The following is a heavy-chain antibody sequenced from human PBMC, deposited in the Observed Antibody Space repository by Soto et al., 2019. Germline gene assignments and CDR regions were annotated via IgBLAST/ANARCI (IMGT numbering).Heavy chain of an antibody. Sequence: PSETLSLTCTVSGGSISSYYWSWIRQPAGKGLEWIGRIYTSGSTNYNPSLKSRVTMSVDTSKNKFSLKLSSVTAADTAVYYCARVPPGYSYGRFYYGMDVWGQGTTVTVSS. CDR1: GGSISSYY. V-gene: IGHV4-4*07. CDR2: IYTSGST. CDR3: ARVPPGYSYGRFYYGMDV. D-gene: IGHD5-18*01. J-gene: IGHJ6*02.